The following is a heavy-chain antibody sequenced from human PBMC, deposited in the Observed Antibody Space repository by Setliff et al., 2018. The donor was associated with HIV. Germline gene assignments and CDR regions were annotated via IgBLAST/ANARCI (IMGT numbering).Heavy chain of an antibody. D-gene: IGHD5-12*01. V-gene: IGHV3-74*01. J-gene: IGHJ4*02. CDR2: INTDGSDT. Sequence: GGSLRLSCAASGFTFSSYWMHWVRQVPGKGLVWVSRINTDGSDTSYAASVKGRFTISRDNAKNTLYLQMNSLRAEDTAVYYCAKAPMATINHIDYWGQGTLVTVSS. CDR1: GFTFSSYW. CDR3: AKAPMATINHIDY.